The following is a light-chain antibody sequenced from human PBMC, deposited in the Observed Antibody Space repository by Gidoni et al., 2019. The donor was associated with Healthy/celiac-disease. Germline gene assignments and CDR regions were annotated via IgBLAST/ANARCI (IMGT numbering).Light chain of an antibody. J-gene: IGKJ3*01. V-gene: IGKV3-20*01. CDR2: GAS. Sequence: DIVLSQSPGTLSLPPGERATLSCRASESVSSSYLAWYQQKPGQAPRLLIHGASSRATGIPDRFSGSGSGTDFTLTISRLEPEDFAVYYCQQYGSSLGVTFGPGTKVDIK. CDR3: QQYGSSLGVT. CDR1: ESVSSSY.